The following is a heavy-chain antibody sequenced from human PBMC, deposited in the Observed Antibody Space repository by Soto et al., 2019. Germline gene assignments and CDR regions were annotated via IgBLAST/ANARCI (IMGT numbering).Heavy chain of an antibody. V-gene: IGHV3-23*01. D-gene: IGHD6-13*01. CDR2: ISGSGGST. J-gene: IGHJ5*02. Sequence: GGSLRLSCAASGFTFSSYAMSWVRQAPGKGLEWVSAISGSGGSTYYADSVKGRFTISRDNSKNTLYLQMNSLRAEDTAVYYCAKVSGSTYSSSRSRFDPWGQGTLVTVYS. CDR3: AKVSGSTYSSSRSRFDP. CDR1: GFTFSSYA.